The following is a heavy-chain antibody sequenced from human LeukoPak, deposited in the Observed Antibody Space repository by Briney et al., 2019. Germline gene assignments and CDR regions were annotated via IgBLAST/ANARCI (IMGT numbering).Heavy chain of an antibody. CDR2: IYYSAST. D-gene: IGHD1-26*01. CDR1: GGSISSGGYY. V-gene: IGHV4-31*03. Sequence: SQTLSLTCTVSGGSISSGGYYWSWLRQHPGKGLVWIGYIYYSASTYYNPSLKSRVTISVDTSKNQFSLKLSSVTAADTAVYYCARTGIVGATSAFDIWGQGTMVTVSS. J-gene: IGHJ3*02. CDR3: ARTGIVGATSAFDI.